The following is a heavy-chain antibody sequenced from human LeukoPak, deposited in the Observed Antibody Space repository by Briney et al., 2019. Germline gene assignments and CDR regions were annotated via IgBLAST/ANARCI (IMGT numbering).Heavy chain of an antibody. J-gene: IGHJ4*02. CDR2: ISWNSGSI. CDR3: AKDYCTNGVCYFDY. CDR1: GFTFDDYA. Sequence: SLRLSCAASGFTFDDYAIHWVRQAPGKGLEWVSGISWNSGSIGYADSVKGRFTISRDNAKNSLYLQMNSLRAEDTALYYCAKDYCTNGVCYFDYWGQGTLVTVSS. D-gene: IGHD2-8*01. V-gene: IGHV3-9*01.